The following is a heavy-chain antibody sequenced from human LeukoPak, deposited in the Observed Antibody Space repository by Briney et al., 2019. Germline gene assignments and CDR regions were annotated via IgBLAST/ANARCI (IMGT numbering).Heavy chain of an antibody. CDR2: ISSSSSYI. Sequence: GGSLRLSCAASGFTLSSYSMNWVRQAPGKGLEWVSSISSSSSYIYYADSVKGRFTISRDNSKNTLYLQMNSLRAEDTAVYYCARALRIYYYFDYWGQGTLVTVSS. CDR3: ARALRIYYYFDY. J-gene: IGHJ4*02. D-gene: IGHD1-26*01. V-gene: IGHV3-21*04. CDR1: GFTLSSYS.